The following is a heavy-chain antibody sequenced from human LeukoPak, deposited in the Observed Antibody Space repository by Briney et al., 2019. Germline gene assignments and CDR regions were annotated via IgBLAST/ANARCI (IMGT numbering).Heavy chain of an antibody. D-gene: IGHD3-10*01. Sequence: GGSLRLSCAASGFTYSSYAMTWVRQAPGKVLEWVSSLSGSGVNIFYADSVKGRFTISRDNSQNTVFLQMNSLRDEDTAVYFCAKAGGYYGSGSPDYFDHWGQGTPVTVSS. CDR2: LSGSGVNI. CDR3: AKAGGYYGSGSPDYFDH. V-gene: IGHV3-23*01. CDR1: GFTYSSYA. J-gene: IGHJ4*02.